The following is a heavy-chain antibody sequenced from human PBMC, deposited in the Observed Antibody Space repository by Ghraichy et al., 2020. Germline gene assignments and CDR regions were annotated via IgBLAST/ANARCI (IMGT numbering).Heavy chain of an antibody. Sequence: SETLSLTCTVSGGSISSYYWSWIRQPPGKGLEWIGYIYYSGSTNYNPSLKSRVTISVDTSKNQFSLKLSSVTAADTAVYYCARERGGLEWPPYYYYGMDVWGQGTTVTVSS. CDR1: GGSISSYY. CDR3: ARERGGLEWPPYYYYGMDV. V-gene: IGHV4-59*01. D-gene: IGHD3-3*01. J-gene: IGHJ6*02. CDR2: IYYSGST.